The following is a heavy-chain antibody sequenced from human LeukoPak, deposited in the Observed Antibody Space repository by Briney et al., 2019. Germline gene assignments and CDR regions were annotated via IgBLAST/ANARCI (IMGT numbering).Heavy chain of an antibody. Sequence: PSETLSLTCTVSGGSISSSSHYWAWIRQPPGKGLEWIGSIHYSGSTYYNPSLQSRVTISIDTSKNQFSLKLSSVTAADTVVYYCARMAAPNYDSSGYYLFAFDIWGQGTMVTVSS. CDR3: ARMAAPNYDSSGYYLFAFDI. CDR1: GGSISSSSHY. CDR2: IHYSGST. D-gene: IGHD3-22*01. J-gene: IGHJ3*02. V-gene: IGHV4-39*07.